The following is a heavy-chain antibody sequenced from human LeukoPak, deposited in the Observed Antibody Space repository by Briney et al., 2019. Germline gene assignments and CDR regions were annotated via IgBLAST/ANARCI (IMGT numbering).Heavy chain of an antibody. CDR3: ARGEGDSSSWPLNY. Sequence: ASVTVSCKASGYIFTGYYMHWVRQAPGQGLEWMGWINPNSGGTKYAQQFQGRVTMTRDTSISTAYMELSRLTSDDTAVYYCARGEGDSSSWPLNYWGQGTLVPASS. D-gene: IGHD6-13*01. CDR1: GYIFTGYY. J-gene: IGHJ4*02. CDR2: INPNSGGT. V-gene: IGHV1-2*02.